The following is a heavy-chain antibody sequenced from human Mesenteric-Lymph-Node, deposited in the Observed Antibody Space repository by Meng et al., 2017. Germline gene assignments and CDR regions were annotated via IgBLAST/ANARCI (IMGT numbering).Heavy chain of an antibody. D-gene: IGHD3-10*01. Sequence: QVQLQQWGAGLLKPSETLSLTCAVYGWSFSGYYWSWIRQPPGKGLEWIGEINHSGSTNYNPSLKSRVTISVDTSKNQFSLKLSSVTAADTAVYYCARGLVRGVIIINWFDPWGQGTLVTVSS. V-gene: IGHV4-34*01. J-gene: IGHJ5*02. CDR2: INHSGST. CDR3: ARGLVRGVIIINWFDP. CDR1: GWSFSGYY.